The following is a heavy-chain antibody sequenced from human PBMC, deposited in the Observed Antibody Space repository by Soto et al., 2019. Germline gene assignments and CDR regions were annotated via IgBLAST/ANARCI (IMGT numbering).Heavy chain of an antibody. Sequence: QITLKESGPTLVKPTQTLTLTCTFSGFSLNTSGVGVGWVRQPPGKALVWLALIYGNDDQRYNLFLKNSLTITKDTSRDQVVRTMTHMDPVDTATYYCAHANNWDYRTPYYFDYWGQGTLVTVS. CDR3: AHANNWDYRTPYYFDY. V-gene: IGHV2-5*01. CDR1: GFSLNTSGVG. J-gene: IGHJ4*02. CDR2: IYGNDDQ. D-gene: IGHD1-7*01.